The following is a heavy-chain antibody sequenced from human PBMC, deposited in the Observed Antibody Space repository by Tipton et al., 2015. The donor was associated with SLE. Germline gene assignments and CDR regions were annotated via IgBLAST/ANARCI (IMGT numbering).Heavy chain of an antibody. V-gene: IGHV4-4*07. CDR3: ARRVSGIPAAGYDAFDI. J-gene: IGHJ3*02. CDR1: GPSINNYY. CDR2: IYTSGYT. Sequence: TLSLTCTVSGPSINNYYWTWIRQSAGKGLEWIGRIYTSGYTNYNPSLTSRVTMSVDTSKNQFFLRLTSVTAADTAVYYCARRVSGIPAAGYDAFDIWGHGTLVTVSS. D-gene: IGHD6-25*01.